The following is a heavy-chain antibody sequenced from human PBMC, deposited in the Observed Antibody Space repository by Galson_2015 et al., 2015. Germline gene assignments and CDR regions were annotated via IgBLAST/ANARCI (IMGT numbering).Heavy chain of an antibody. Sequence: SLRLSCAASGFTFSSYGMHWVRQAPGKGLEWVAVISYDGSNKYYADSVKGRFTISRDSSKNTLYLQMNSLRAEDTAVYYCARGLRKLGYCSGGSCPTPPYYYGMDVWGQGTTVTVSS. CDR2: ISYDGSNK. J-gene: IGHJ6*02. CDR3: ARGLRKLGYCSGGSCPTPPYYYGMDV. V-gene: IGHV3-30*03. CDR1: GFTFSSYG. D-gene: IGHD2-15*01.